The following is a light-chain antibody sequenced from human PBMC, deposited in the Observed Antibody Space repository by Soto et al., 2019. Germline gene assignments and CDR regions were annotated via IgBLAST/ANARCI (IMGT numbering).Light chain of an antibody. Sequence: QSVLTQPSSLSGSPGQSITISCTGTTSDVGGYDYVSWYQQHPGKAPKLLIFEVRNRPSGVSSRFSGSRSANSASLTISGLQAEDEADYYCSSFTTSSTYVFGTGTKVTVL. V-gene: IGLV2-14*01. CDR2: EVR. J-gene: IGLJ1*01. CDR3: SSFTTSSTYV. CDR1: TSDVGGYDY.